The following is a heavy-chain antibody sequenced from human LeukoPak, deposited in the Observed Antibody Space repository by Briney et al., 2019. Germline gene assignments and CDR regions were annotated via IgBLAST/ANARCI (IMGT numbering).Heavy chain of an antibody. Sequence: GGSLRLSCAASGFTVSSNYMSWVRQAPGKGLEWVSVIYSGGSTYYADSVKGRFTISRDNSKNTLYLQMNSLRAEDTAVYYCAGGSYYYGSGRRYYYYYHYMDVWGKGTTVTVSS. CDR1: GFTVSSNY. CDR3: AGGSYYYGSGRRYYYYYHYMDV. CDR2: IYSGGST. V-gene: IGHV3-66*02. J-gene: IGHJ6*03. D-gene: IGHD3-10*01.